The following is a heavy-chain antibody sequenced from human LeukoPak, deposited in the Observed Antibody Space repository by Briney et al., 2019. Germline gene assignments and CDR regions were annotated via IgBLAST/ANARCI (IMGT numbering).Heavy chain of an antibody. CDR2: MSYNGSSK. D-gene: IGHD6-13*01. J-gene: IGHJ4*02. CDR1: GFTFSVYP. CDR3: ARGMSGDSSSWTLDY. Sequence: PGGSLRLSCAASGFTFSVYPMHWVRQAPGKGLEWVAVMSYNGSSKYYADSVKGRFTISRDNSKNTLYLQMNSLRVEDTAVYYCARGMSGDSSSWTLDYWGQGTLVTVSS. V-gene: IGHV3-30*04.